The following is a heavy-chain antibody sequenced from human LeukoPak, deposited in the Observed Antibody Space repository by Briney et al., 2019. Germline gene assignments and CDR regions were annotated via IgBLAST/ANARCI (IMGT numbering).Heavy chain of an antibody. V-gene: IGHV4-34*01. D-gene: IGHD4-11*01. CDR3: ARGLMTTYWFAP. CDR2: INHSGST. J-gene: IGHJ5*02. Sequence: SETLSLTCAVYGGSFSGYYWSCLRQPPGKGLEWIGEINHSGSTNYNPSLKSRVTISVDTSKNHVSLKLSSVTAADTAVYYCARGLMTTYWFAPWGQGTLVTVFS. CDR1: GGSFSGYY.